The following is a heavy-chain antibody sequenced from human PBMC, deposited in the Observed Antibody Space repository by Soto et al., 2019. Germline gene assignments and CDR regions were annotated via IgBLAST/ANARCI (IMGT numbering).Heavy chain of an antibody. CDR3: ARGGGGNDYSNYDFDY. Sequence: ASVNVSCKASGYTFTSYDINWVRQATGQGLEWMGWMNPNSGNTGYAQKFQGRVTMTRNTSISTAYMELSSLRSEDTAVYYCARGGGGNDYSNYDFDYWGQGTLVTVSS. V-gene: IGHV1-8*01. J-gene: IGHJ4*02. CDR2: MNPNSGNT. CDR1: GYTFTSYD. D-gene: IGHD4-4*01.